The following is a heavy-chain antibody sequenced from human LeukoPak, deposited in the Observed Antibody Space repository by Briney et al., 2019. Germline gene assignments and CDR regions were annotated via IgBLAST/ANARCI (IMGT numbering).Heavy chain of an antibody. Sequence: GASVKVSCKASGGTFTSFVISWVRQAPGQGLEWMGGIIPIFGKANYAQKFQGRVTITADESTTTAYMELSSLRSEDTAVYYCARGRFWLVGDIKYYYMDVWGKGTTVTVSS. D-gene: IGHD3-10*01. CDR1: GGTFTSFV. CDR2: IIPIFGKA. CDR3: ARGRFWLVGDIKYYYMDV. V-gene: IGHV1-69*13. J-gene: IGHJ6*03.